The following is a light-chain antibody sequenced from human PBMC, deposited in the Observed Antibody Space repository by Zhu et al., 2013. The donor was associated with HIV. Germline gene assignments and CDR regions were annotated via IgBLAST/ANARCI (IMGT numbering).Light chain of an antibody. J-gene: IGKJ2*01. CDR3: QQRSNWPPFT. Sequence: DIVMTQSPGTLSVSPGQRATLSCRASQNVGTNLAWYQQKPGQAPRLLIYDASNRATGIPARFSGSGSGTDFTLTVSSLEPEDFTVYYCQQRSNWPPFTFGQGTKLEIK. CDR1: QNVGTN. V-gene: IGKV3-11*01. CDR2: DAS.